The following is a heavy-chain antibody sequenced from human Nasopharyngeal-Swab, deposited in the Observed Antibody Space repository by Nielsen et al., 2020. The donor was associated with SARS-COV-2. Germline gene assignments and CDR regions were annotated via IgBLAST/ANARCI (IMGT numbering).Heavy chain of an antibody. CDR3: ARDKAAGREDAAPPNYYYYYGMDV. V-gene: IGHV3-48*02. Sequence: GESLKISCAASGFTFSSYSMNWVRQAPGKGLEWVSYISSSSSTIYYADSVKGRFTISRDNAKNSLYLQMNSLRDDDTAVYYCARDKAAGREDAAPPNYYYYYGMDVWGQGTTVTVSS. CDR2: ISSSSSTI. J-gene: IGHJ6*02. CDR1: GFTFSSYS. D-gene: IGHD6-13*01.